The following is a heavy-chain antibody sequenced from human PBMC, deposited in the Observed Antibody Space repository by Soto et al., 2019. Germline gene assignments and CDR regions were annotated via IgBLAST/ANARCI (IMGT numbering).Heavy chain of an antibody. CDR2: INSDGSST. J-gene: IGHJ6*02. V-gene: IGHV3-74*01. CDR3: ARENWNPTHYYYYGMDV. CDR1: GFTFSSYW. Sequence: EVQLVESGGGLVQPGGSLRLSCAASGFTFSSYWMHWVRQAPGKGLVWVSRINSDGSSTSYADSVKGRFTISRDNAKNTLYLQMNSLRAEDTAGYYCARENWNPTHYYYYGMDVWGQGTTVTVSS. D-gene: IGHD1-1*01.